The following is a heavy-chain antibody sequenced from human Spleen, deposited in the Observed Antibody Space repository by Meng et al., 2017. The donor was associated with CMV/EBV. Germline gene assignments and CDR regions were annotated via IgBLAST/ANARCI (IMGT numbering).Heavy chain of an antibody. CDR2: ISPYDGDT. D-gene: IGHD3-3*01. Sequence: ASVKVSCKASGYSFTNYGISWVRQAPGQGLEWMGWISPYDGDTNYGQDLQGRVTMTTDTSTSTAYMELRSLRSEDTAVYYCARAGVRGSGYYDYFDYWGQGTLVTVSS. V-gene: IGHV1-18*01. CDR3: ARAGVRGSGYYDYFDY. J-gene: IGHJ4*02. CDR1: GYSFTNYG.